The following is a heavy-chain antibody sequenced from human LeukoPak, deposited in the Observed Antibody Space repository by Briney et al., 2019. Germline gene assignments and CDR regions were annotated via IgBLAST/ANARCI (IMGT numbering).Heavy chain of an antibody. CDR1: GGSISSSNW. CDR2: IYHSGST. CDR3: AREGGRVEQQLANWFDP. J-gene: IGHJ5*02. V-gene: IGHV4-4*02. D-gene: IGHD6-13*01. Sequence: SGTLSLTCAVSGGSISSSNWWSWVRQPPGKGLEWIGEIYHSGSTNYNPSLKSRVTISVDKSENQFSLKLSSVTAADTAVYYCAREGGRVEQQLANWFDPWGQGTLVTVSS.